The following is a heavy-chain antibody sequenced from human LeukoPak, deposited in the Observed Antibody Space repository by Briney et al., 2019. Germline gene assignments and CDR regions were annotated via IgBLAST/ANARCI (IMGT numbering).Heavy chain of an antibody. V-gene: IGHV3-23*01. Sequence: PGGSLRLSCAASGFTFSSYSMSWVRQAPGKGLEWVSAISGSGGSTYYADSVKGRFTISRDNSKNTLYLQMNSLRAEDTAVYYCAKGDAIVVVPAAFDYYYYMDVWGKGTTVTVSS. J-gene: IGHJ6*03. CDR1: GFTFSSYS. CDR3: AKGDAIVVVPAAFDYYYYMDV. CDR2: ISGSGGST. D-gene: IGHD2-2*01.